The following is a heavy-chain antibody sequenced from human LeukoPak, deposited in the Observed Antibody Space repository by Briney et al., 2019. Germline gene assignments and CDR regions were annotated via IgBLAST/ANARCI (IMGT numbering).Heavy chain of an antibody. D-gene: IGHD2-2*01. CDR2: ISAYNGNT. Sequence: ASVKVSCKASGYTFTSYGISWVRQAPGQGLEWMGWISAYNGNTNYAQKLQGRVTMTTDTSTSTAYMELRSLRSDDTAVYYCARVRAHCTSTSCHDFWGQGTLVTVSS. V-gene: IGHV1-18*01. J-gene: IGHJ4*02. CDR1: GYTFTSYG. CDR3: ARVRAHCTSTSCHDF.